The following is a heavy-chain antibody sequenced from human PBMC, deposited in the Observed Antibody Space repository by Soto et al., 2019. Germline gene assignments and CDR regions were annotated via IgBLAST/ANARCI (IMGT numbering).Heavy chain of an antibody. CDR1: GLTFINYN. CDR2: ISYDGSIT. V-gene: IGHV3-30*04. Sequence: QVHLVESGGGVVQPGRSLRLSCAASGLTFINYNMHWVRQAPGKGLEWVAVISYDGSITKYADSVKGRFTISRDNSKNTLFLQMNGLRAEDTAMYYCARDPESRRGPTYGSGYWGQRILVIVSS. D-gene: IGHD3-10*01. J-gene: IGHJ4*01. CDR3: ARDPESRRGPTYGSGY.